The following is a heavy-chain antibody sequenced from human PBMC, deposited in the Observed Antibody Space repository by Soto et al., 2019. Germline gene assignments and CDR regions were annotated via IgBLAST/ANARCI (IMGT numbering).Heavy chain of an antibody. V-gene: IGHV3-23*01. Sequence: EVQVLESGGGLVQPGGSLRLSCEGSGFTVSSHAMTWIRQAPGKGPEWVSTVTADGGTYYADSVKGRFAMSRDTSENTLYSQMHSLGAEDTAAYYCAPHVSCSGGSCHYDAFAIRGQGTMVTVSS. CDR2: VTADGGT. J-gene: IGHJ3*02. CDR3: APHVSCSGGSCHYDAFAI. D-gene: IGHD2-15*01. CDR1: GFTVSSHA.